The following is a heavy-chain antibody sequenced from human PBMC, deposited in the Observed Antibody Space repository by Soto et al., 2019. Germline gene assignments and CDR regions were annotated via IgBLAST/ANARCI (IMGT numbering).Heavy chain of an antibody. D-gene: IGHD3-10*01. Sequence: GGSLRLSGAASGFTFSSYSMNWVRQAPGKGLEWVSSISSSSSYIYYADSVKGRFTISRDNAKNSLYLQMNSLRAEDTAVYYCARQTLTMVRGGQIDYWGQGTLVTVSS. CDR3: ARQTLTMVRGGQIDY. V-gene: IGHV3-21*01. J-gene: IGHJ4*02. CDR1: GFTFSSYS. CDR2: ISSSSSYI.